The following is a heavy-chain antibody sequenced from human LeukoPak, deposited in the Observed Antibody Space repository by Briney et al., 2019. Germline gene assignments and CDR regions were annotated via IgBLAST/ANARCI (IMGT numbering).Heavy chain of an antibody. J-gene: IGHJ6*03. D-gene: IGHD1-14*01. V-gene: IGHV4-61*02. CDR3: ARDGGLTNRMDV. CDR2: IYPGGST. Sequence: SSETLSLTRTVSGGSISSGDYYWSWIRQPPGKGLEWNGRIYPGGSTNYNPSLESRVTISVDTTQNQFSLKLSSVTAADMAVYYCARDGGLTNRMDVWGKGTTVTVSS. CDR1: GGSISSGDYY.